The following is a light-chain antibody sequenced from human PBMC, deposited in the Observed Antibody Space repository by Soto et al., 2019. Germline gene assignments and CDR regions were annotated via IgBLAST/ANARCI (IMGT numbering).Light chain of an antibody. V-gene: IGKV3-15*01. CDR3: QQYNNGPPIT. CDR1: QSVSSN. Sequence: EIVIAQSPATLSVSPGERATLSCRASQSVSSNLAWYQQKPGQAPRLLIYGASTRATGIPARFSGSGSGTEFTLTISSLQSEDFAVYYCQQYNNGPPITF. CDR2: GAS. J-gene: IGKJ5*01.